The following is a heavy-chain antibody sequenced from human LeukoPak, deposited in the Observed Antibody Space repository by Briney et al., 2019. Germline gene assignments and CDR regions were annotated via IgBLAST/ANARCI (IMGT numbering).Heavy chain of an antibody. V-gene: IGHV4-59*01. D-gene: IGHD3-22*01. Sequence: SETLSLTCSVSNGSINGNYWNWIRQPPGKGLEWIGHISHTGSVTYNPSLKSRVTLFLDTSKNQFSLRLNSVTAADTAVYYCASLDYYDSSGYYHEDAFDIWGQGTVVTVSS. CDR1: NGSINGNY. CDR3: ASLDYYDSSGYYHEDAFDI. J-gene: IGHJ3*02. CDR2: ISHTGSV.